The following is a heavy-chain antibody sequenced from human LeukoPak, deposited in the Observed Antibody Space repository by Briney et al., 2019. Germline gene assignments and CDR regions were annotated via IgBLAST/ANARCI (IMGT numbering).Heavy chain of an antibody. J-gene: IGHJ5*02. CDR2: ISSSGSTI. Sequence: PGGSLRLSCAASGFTFSSYEMNWVRQAPGKGLEWVSYISSSGSTIYYADSVKGRFTISRDNAKNSLYLQMDSLRAEDTAVYYCASEDPLGMTVSSWGQGTLVTVSS. D-gene: IGHD7-27*01. CDR3: ASEDPLGMTVSS. V-gene: IGHV3-48*03. CDR1: GFTFSSYE.